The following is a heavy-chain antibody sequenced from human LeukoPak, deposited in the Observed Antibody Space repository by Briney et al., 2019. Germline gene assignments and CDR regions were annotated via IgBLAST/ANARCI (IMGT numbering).Heavy chain of an antibody. Sequence: PGRSLRLSCAASGFTFSSYDIHWVRQAPGKGLEWVAVIWHDGSNKYYADSVKGRFTISRDNSKNTLYLQMNSLRGEDTALYYCARERQLVHDYWGQGTLVTVSS. J-gene: IGHJ4*02. D-gene: IGHD6-13*01. CDR2: IWHDGSNK. CDR1: GFTFSSYD. V-gene: IGHV3-33*01. CDR3: ARERQLVHDY.